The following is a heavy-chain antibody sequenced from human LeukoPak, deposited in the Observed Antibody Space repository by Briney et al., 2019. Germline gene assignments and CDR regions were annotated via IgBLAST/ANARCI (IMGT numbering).Heavy chain of an antibody. CDR1: GFTFSSFA. V-gene: IGHV3-23*01. D-gene: IGHD6-25*01. CDR3: AKDLIAAGDGYYFDY. CDR2: VSRNGDST. Sequence: GGSLRLSCAASGFTFSSFAMTWVRQAPGKGLEWVSAVSRNGDSTYYADSVKGRFTISRDNSKNTLYLQMNSLRAEDTALYYCAKDLIAAGDGYYFDYWGQGTLVTVSS. J-gene: IGHJ4*02.